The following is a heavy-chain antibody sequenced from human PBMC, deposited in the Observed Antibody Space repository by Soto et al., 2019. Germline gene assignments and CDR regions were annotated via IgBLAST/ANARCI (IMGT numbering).Heavy chain of an antibody. CDR2: ISGSGGST. V-gene: IGHV3-23*01. CDR1: GFTFSSYA. Sequence: EVQLLESGGGLVQPGGSLRLSFAASGFTFSSYAMSWVRQAPGKGLEWVSAISGSGGSTYYADSVKGRFTISRDNSKNTLYLQMNSLRAEDTAVYYCAKGEGYSYGYPYYYYGMDVWGQGTTVTVSS. CDR3: AKGEGYSYGYPYYYYGMDV. D-gene: IGHD5-18*01. J-gene: IGHJ6*02.